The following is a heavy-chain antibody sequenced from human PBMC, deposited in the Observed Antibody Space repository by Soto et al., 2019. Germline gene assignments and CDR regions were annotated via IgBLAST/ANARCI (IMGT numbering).Heavy chain of an antibody. CDR3: AKGLSGGSCYPRYYYYMDV. CDR2: ISGSGGST. J-gene: IGHJ6*03. V-gene: IGHV3-23*01. D-gene: IGHD2-15*01. Sequence: GGSLRLSCAASGFTFSSYAMSWVRQAPGKGLEWVSAISGSGGSTYYADSVKGRFTISRDNSKNTLYLQMNSLRAEDTAVYYCAKGLSGGSCYPRYYYYMDVWGKGTTVTVSS. CDR1: GFTFSSYA.